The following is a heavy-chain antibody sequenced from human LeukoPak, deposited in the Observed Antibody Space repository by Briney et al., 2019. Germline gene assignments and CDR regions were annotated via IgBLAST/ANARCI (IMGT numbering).Heavy chain of an antibody. CDR2: ISYDGSNK. V-gene: IGHV3-30*03. Sequence: GGSLRLSCAASGLTISSYGMHWVRQAPGKGLEWVAVISYDGSNKYYADSVKGRFTISRDNSKNTLYLQMNSLRAEDTAVYYCARARLTDYVWGRRTFDIWGQGTMVTISS. CDR1: GLTISSYG. J-gene: IGHJ3*02. CDR3: ARARLTDYVWGRRTFDI. D-gene: IGHD3-16*01.